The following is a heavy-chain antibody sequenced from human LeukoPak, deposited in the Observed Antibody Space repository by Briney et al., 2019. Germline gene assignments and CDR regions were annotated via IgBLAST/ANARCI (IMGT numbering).Heavy chain of an antibody. Sequence: ASVKVSCKASGYTFTSSGITWVRQAPGQGLEWMGWVSAYNGNTKYAQHLQDRVTMTADTSTSTVYMELRSLRSDDTAIYYCARETTRRHTYGAADFDYWGQGTLVTVSS. CDR1: GYTFTSSG. V-gene: IGHV1-18*01. J-gene: IGHJ4*02. CDR2: VSAYNGNT. D-gene: IGHD4/OR15-4a*01. CDR3: ARETTRRHTYGAADFDY.